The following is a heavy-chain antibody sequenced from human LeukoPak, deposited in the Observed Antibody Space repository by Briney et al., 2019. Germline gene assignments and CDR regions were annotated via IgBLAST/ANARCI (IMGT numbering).Heavy chain of an antibody. CDR1: GVSLSGSY. J-gene: IGHJ4*02. CDR3: ASAPSYDSSGSYYFDY. Sequence: SETLSLTCAVYGVSLSGSYWSWLRQPPGKGLEWIGETNHSGSTNYNPSLKSRVIISGDTSKNQFSLKLSSVTAADTAVYYCASAPSYDSSGSYYFDYWGEGTLVTVST. V-gene: IGHV4-34*01. D-gene: IGHD3-22*01. CDR2: TNHSGST.